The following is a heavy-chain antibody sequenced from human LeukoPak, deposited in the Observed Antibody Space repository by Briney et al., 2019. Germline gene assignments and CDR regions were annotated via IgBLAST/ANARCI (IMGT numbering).Heavy chain of an antibody. CDR1: GFTFNNYV. V-gene: IGHV3-23*01. CDR3: AKDPELLWFGELSY. Sequence: PGGSLRLSRAASGFTFNNYVMNWVRQAPGKGLEWVSAVSGSGGSTYYADSVKGRFTISRDSSKNTLYLQMNSLRAEDTAVYYCAKDPELLWFGELSYWGQGTLVTVSS. CDR2: VSGSGGST. D-gene: IGHD3-10*01. J-gene: IGHJ4*02.